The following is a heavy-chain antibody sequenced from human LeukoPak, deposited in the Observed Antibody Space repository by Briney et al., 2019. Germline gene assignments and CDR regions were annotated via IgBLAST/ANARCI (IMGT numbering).Heavy chain of an antibody. D-gene: IGHD6-6*01. CDR2: IYYSGST. J-gene: IGHJ4*02. Sequence: SQTLSLTCTVSGGSISSGDYYWSWIRQPPGKGLEWIGYIYYSGSTYYNPSPKSRVTISVDTSKNQFSLKLSSVTAADTAVYYCARGRASGIAARRPPFDYWGQGTLVTVSS. V-gene: IGHV4-30-4*01. CDR1: GGSISSGDYY. CDR3: ARGRASGIAARRPPFDY.